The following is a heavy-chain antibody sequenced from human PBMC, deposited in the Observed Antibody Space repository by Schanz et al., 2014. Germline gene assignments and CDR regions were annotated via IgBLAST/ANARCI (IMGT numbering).Heavy chain of an antibody. CDR2: IKRDGSEK. D-gene: IGHD1-26*01. V-gene: IGHV3-7*04. CDR1: GFSFSTYW. J-gene: IGHJ4*02. Sequence: EVQLLESGGGLVQPGGSLRLSCAASGFSFSTYWMSWVRQAPGKGLEWVANIKRDGSEKNYLDSVKGRFTISRDNAKNSLFLQMNSLRAEDTAVYYCARDHTTESYYSAGPPIDYWGQGTLLTVSS. CDR3: ARDHTTESYYSAGPPIDY.